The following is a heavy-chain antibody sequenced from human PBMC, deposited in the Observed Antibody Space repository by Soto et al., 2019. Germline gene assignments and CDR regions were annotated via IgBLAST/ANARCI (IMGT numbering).Heavy chain of an antibody. Sequence: QVQLVQSGAEVKKPGASVKVSCKASGYTFTSYYMHWVRQAPGQGLEWMGLINPSGGSTSYAQKVHGRVTMTRDTSTSTVYMELSSLRSEDTAVYYCAKTSDTANYYGMDVWGQGNTVTVSS. CDR2: INPSGGST. D-gene: IGHD5-18*01. V-gene: IGHV1-46*01. J-gene: IGHJ6*02. CDR1: GYTFTSYY. CDR3: AKTSDTANYYGMDV.